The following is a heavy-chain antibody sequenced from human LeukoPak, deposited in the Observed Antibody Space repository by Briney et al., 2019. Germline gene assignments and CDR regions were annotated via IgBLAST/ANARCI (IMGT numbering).Heavy chain of an antibody. CDR2: ISGSGGST. J-gene: IGHJ4*02. Sequence: GGSLRLSCAASGFTFSSYAMGWVRQAPGKGLEWVSAISGSGGSTYYADSVKGRFTISRDNSKNTLYLQMNSLRAEDTAVYYCAKKVITFGGVIPYYFDYWGQGTLVTVSS. V-gene: IGHV3-23*01. CDR1: GFTFSSYA. CDR3: AKKVITFGGVIPYYFDY. D-gene: IGHD3-16*02.